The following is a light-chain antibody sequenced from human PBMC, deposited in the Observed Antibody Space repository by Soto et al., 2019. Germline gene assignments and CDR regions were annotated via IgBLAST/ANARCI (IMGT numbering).Light chain of an antibody. J-gene: IGKJ2*01. CDR1: QSIGTS. CDR3: QQSDRSPMYT. CDR2: AAS. Sequence: DIHMTQSPPSLSASVGDRVTITCRASQSIGTSLNWYQQKPGKAPDLLIYAASTLQSGVPSRFSGSGSGTDFTLTISSLQPDDFATYYCQQSDRSPMYTFGQGTDLQIK. V-gene: IGKV1-39*01.